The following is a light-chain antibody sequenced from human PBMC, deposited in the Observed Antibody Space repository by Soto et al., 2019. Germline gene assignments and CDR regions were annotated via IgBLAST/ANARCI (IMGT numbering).Light chain of an antibody. V-gene: IGLV2-8*01. CDR1: SSDVGSYNS. J-gene: IGLJ2*01. CDR3: SSDASNFVV. CDR2: EVT. Sequence: QSALTQPPSASGSPGQSVSISCTGASSDVGSYNSVSWYQQFPGKAPKLIIYEVTNRPAGVPDRFSGSKSANTASLTVSGLQAEDEADYFCSSDASNFVVFGAGTKLTVL.